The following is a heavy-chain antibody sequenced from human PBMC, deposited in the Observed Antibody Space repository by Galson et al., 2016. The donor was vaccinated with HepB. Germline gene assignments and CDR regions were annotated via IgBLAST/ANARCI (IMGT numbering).Heavy chain of an antibody. J-gene: IGHJ3*01. D-gene: IGHD6-6*01. Sequence: LRLSCAASGFTFSDYYMSWIRQAPGKGLEWVSYISISSIYHTGNTYYNPSLKTRVTIFVDTSKNQFSLKLNSVTAADTAVYYCSRPPSSIAAPSDAFDLWGRGTMVTVSS. CDR1: GFTFSDYY. CDR2: IYHTGNT. CDR3: SRPPSSIAAPSDAFDL. V-gene: IGHV4-38-2*01.